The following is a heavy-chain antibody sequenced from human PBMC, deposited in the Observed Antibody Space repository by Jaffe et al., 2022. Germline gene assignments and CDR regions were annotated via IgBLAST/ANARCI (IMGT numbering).Heavy chain of an antibody. D-gene: IGHD2-15*01. CDR1: GFTFSTYG. CDR2: IRYNGDNE. J-gene: IGHJ4*02. V-gene: IGHV3-30*02. CDR3: ATPVSAAATLGAGY. Sequence: QVQLVESGGSVVQPGGSLRLSCAASGFTFSTYGMHWVRQAPGKGLEWVSFIRYNGDNEYYADSVKGRFTISRENSKNTLYLQMNSLRDEDTAVYYCATPVSAAATLGAGYWGQGTLVTVSS.